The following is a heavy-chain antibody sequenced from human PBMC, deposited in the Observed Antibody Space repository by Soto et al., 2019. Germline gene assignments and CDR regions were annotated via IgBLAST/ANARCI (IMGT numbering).Heavy chain of an antibody. CDR2: ISYDGSSQ. J-gene: IGHJ4*02. CDR1: GFTFSSDG. Sequence: QVQLVESGGGVVQPGRSLRLSCAASGFTFSSDGMHWVRQAPGKGLEWVAVISYDGSSQYYAVSVQGRFAISRDNSKNTLYLQMNSLRPEDTALYYCAKANAHIPFDSWGEGNLVTVSS. CDR3: AKANAHIPFDS. D-gene: IGHD2-21*01. V-gene: IGHV3-30*18.